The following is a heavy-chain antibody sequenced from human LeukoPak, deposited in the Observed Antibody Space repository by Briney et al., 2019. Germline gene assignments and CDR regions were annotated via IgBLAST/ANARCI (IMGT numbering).Heavy chain of an antibody. D-gene: IGHD6-13*01. Sequence: SGPTLVNPTRTLTLTCTFSGFSLSAGGVGVGWIRQPPGKALEWLTVIYWDDDKRYSPSLKSRLTITKDTSKNQVVLTMTNMDPVDTATYYCAQLLPGTSDFDYWGQGILVTVSS. CDR1: GFSLSAGGVG. CDR2: IYWDDDK. CDR3: AQLLPGTSDFDY. V-gene: IGHV2-5*02. J-gene: IGHJ4*02.